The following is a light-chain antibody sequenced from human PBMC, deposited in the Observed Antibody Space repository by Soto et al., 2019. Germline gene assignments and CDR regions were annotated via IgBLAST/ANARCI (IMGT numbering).Light chain of an antibody. CDR2: EVT. J-gene: IGLJ2*01. Sequence: QSALTQPPSASGSLGQSVTISCTGTSSDVGGYNYVSWHQQHPGKAPKVMIYEVTKRPPGVPDRFSGYKSGNTASLTVSGLQAEEESDYYCSSFAGGGNPVLLGGGTKLTVL. CDR1: SSDVGGYNY. V-gene: IGLV2-8*01. CDR3: SSFAGGGNPVL.